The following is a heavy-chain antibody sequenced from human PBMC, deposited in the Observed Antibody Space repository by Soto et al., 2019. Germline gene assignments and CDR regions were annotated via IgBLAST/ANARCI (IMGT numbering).Heavy chain of an antibody. CDR2: INPNSGDT. V-gene: IGHV1-2*02. J-gene: IGHJ6*02. CDR1: GYTFTGYY. D-gene: IGHD1-1*01. Sequence: QVQLVQSGTEVKRPGDSVKVSCKASGYTFTGYYVHWVRQAPGQGLEWMGWINPNSGDTYLAQRFQGRVTMNRDTSIGTAYMELRGLTSDDTAEYYCATTEASINSYRDYYYHSGLHVWGQGTPVTVS. CDR3: ATTEASINSYRDYYYHSGLHV.